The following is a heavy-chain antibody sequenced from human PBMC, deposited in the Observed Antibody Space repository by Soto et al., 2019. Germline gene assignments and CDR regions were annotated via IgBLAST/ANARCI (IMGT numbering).Heavy chain of an antibody. CDR2: IYSSGST. J-gene: IGHJ4*02. V-gene: IGHV4-31*03. Sequence: SSETLSLTCTVSGGSISSGGYYWSWIRQHPGKGPEWIGYIYSSGSTYYNPSLKSRVTISVDTSKNQFSLWLSSVTAADTAEYYSARELRGVINNIDYWGQGTLVTVYS. D-gene: IGHD3-10*01. CDR3: ARELRGVINNIDY. CDR1: GGSISSGGYY.